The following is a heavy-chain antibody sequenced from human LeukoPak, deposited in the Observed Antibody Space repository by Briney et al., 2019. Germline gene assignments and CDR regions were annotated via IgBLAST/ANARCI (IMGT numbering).Heavy chain of an antibody. J-gene: IGHJ5*02. D-gene: IGHD3-22*01. CDR2: IGYEGSNK. Sequence: PGGSLRLSCAASGFTFTNYGVHWVRQAPGKGLEWVAFIGYEGSNKYYADSVKGRFSVSRDKSKNTLYLQMNSLRTGDTAVYYCAKSLYHKDRSGYPAWGQGNLVTISS. V-gene: IGHV3-30*02. CDR1: GFTFTNYG. CDR3: AKSLYHKDRSGYPA.